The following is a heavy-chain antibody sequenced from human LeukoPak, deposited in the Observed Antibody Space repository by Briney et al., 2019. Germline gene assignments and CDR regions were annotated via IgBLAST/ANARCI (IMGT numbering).Heavy chain of an antibody. CDR3: ARTERWFGELFGAFDI. D-gene: IGHD3-10*01. CDR1: GFTFSGYA. J-gene: IGHJ3*02. CDR2: ISGSGGST. Sequence: GGSLRLPCAASGFTFSGYAMSWVRQAPGKGLEWVSAISGSGGSTYYADSVQGRFIISRDNSKNTLFLQMNSLRAEDTAVYYCARTERWFGELFGAFDIWGQGTMVTVSS. V-gene: IGHV3-23*01.